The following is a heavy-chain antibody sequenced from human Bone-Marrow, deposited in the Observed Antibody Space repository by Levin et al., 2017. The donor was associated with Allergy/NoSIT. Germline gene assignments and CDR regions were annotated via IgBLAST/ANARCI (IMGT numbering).Heavy chain of an antibody. V-gene: IGHV4-39*07. CDR1: DVSIRSTSAY. J-gene: IGHJ6*02. D-gene: IGHD1-26*01. CDR3: AKLRVGATRYYFHGMDV. CDR2: ITYSGTT. Sequence: PSETLSLTCTVSDVSIRSTSAYWGWVRQPPGKGLEWIGTITYSGTTYYNSSLESRLTISADRSKNQFSLMLTSVTAADTAIYYCAKLRVGATRYYFHGMDVWGQGTTVSVSS.